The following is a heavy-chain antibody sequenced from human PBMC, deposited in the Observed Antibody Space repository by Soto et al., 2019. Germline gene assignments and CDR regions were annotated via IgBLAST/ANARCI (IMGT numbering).Heavy chain of an antibody. D-gene: IGHD3-22*01. Sequence: QVHLEQSGAEVRKPGASVKVSCKASGYTFNSFGINWVRQAPGQGLEWLGWISAYNGNTNYAQKFHGRVTMTADTSTTTAYLKLTSLRSDDTAVYYCAREFQYDSGGFHELYFWGQGTLSPSP. J-gene: IGHJ4*02. CDR1: GYTFNSFG. V-gene: IGHV1-18*04. CDR2: ISAYNGNT. CDR3: AREFQYDSGGFHELYF.